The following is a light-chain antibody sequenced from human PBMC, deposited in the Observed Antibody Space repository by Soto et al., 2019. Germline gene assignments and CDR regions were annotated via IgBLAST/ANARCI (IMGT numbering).Light chain of an antibody. Sequence: QSVLTQPASVSGSPGQSITISCTGSISDVGAYNYVSWYQQHPGKAPKLMIYEVSNRPSGVSNRFSGSKSGNTASLTISGLQAEDEADYYCSSYTSSSTLVFGGGTKVTVL. CDR2: EVS. V-gene: IGLV2-14*01. CDR3: SSYTSSSTLV. J-gene: IGLJ2*01. CDR1: ISDVGAYNY.